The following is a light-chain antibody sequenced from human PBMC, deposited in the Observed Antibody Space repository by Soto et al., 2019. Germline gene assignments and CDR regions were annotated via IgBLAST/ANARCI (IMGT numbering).Light chain of an antibody. CDR3: QSFDSSLSGAL. J-gene: IGLJ3*02. Sequence: QSVLTQPPSVSVAPGQRVTISCSGSSSNIGAGNDVHWYQQLPGAAPKLLIYGATRRPSGVPDRFSGSRSGNSAFLAITGLQVEDESVYYCQSFDSSLSGALFGGGTQLTVL. V-gene: IGLV1-40*01. CDR2: GAT. CDR1: SSNIGAGND.